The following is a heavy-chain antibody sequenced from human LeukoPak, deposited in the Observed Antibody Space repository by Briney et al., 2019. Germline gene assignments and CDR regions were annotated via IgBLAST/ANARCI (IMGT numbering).Heavy chain of an antibody. CDR1: GGSISSYH. CDR2: IHYSGST. D-gene: IGHD2-21*01. V-gene: IGHV4-59*08. J-gene: IGHJ3*02. Sequence: PSETLSLTCTVSGGSISSYHWIWIRQPPGKGLEWIGYIHYSGSTNYNPSLKSRVTTSVDTSKKQFSLKLRSVTAADTAVYYCARSVSWGLLVRDDAFDIWGQGTMVTVSS. CDR3: ARSVSWGLLVRDDAFDI.